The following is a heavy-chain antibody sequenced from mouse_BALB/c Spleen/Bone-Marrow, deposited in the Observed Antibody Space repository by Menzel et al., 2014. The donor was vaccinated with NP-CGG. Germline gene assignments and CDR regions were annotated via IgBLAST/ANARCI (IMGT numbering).Heavy chain of an antibody. CDR2: IDPSDSKT. J-gene: IGHJ2*01. CDR3: ARWGAYIDY. Sequence: QVQLQQSGAELVRPGTPVKLPCKASGYTFASYWMNWVKQRPGRGLEWIGRIDPSDSKTHYNQKFKDKATLTVDKSSSTAYIHLSSQTSEGSAVYYCARWGAYIDYWGQGTTLTVSS. V-gene: IGHV1-69*02. CDR1: GYTFASYW.